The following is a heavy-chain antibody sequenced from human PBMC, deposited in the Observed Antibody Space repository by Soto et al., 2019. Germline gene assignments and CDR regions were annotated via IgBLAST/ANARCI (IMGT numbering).Heavy chain of an antibody. V-gene: IGHV1-2*02. D-gene: IGHD6-13*01. CDR1: GYTFTGYY. J-gene: IGHJ5*02. Sequence: QVQLVQSGAEVKKPGASVKVSCKASGYTFTGYYMNWVRQAPGQGLEWMGWITPNSGGTKYAQKLQGRVTMTRATSINTAHMETSRLRVDVTAVYYCARELAAGSYWFGPWGQGTLVTVSS. CDR2: ITPNSGGT. CDR3: ARELAAGSYWFGP.